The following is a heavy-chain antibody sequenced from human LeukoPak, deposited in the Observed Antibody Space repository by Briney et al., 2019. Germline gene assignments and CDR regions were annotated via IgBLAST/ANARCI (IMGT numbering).Heavy chain of an antibody. V-gene: IGHV4-61*02. Sequence: PSETLSLTCTVSGGSISSGSYYWSWIRQPAGKGLEWIGRIHTSGSTNYNPSLKSRVTISVDTSKNQFSLKLSSVTAADTAVYYCARDAVAGPYYYYGMDVWGQGTTVTVSS. CDR3: ARDAVAGPYYYYGMDV. J-gene: IGHJ6*02. CDR1: GGSISSGSYY. CDR2: IHTSGST. D-gene: IGHD6-19*01.